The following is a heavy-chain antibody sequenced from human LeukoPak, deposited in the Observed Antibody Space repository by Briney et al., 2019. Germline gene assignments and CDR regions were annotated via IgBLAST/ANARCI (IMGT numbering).Heavy chain of an antibody. J-gene: IGHJ4*02. CDR2: IRNKAYGETT. CDR1: RFPFSSSS. V-gene: IGHV3-49*04. CDR3: TRDPASRDIAAGIVIDY. D-gene: IGHD6-13*01. Sequence: GGSLRLSCAASRFPFSSSSMNWVRQAPGKGLEWISFIRNKAYGETTEYAASVKGRFTISRDDSKSIAYLQMNSLKTEDTAVYYCTRDPASRDIAAGIVIDYWGQGTLVTVSS.